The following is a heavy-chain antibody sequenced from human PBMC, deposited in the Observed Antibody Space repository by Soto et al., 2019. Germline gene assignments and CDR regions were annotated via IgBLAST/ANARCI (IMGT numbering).Heavy chain of an antibody. V-gene: IGHV3-48*01. CDR1: GFTFSSYS. CDR3: AKDRDIAARRYYYYGMDV. CDR2: ISSSSSTI. Sequence: PGGSLRLSCAASGFTFSSYSMNWVRQAPGKGLEWVSYISSSSSTIYYADSVKGRFTISRDNSKNTLYLQMNSLRAEDTAVYYCAKDRDIAARRYYYYGMDVWGQGTTVTVSS. D-gene: IGHD6-6*01. J-gene: IGHJ6*02.